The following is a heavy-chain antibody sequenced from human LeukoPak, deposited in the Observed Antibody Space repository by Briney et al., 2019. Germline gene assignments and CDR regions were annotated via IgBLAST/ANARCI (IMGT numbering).Heavy chain of an antibody. V-gene: IGHV4-39*07. D-gene: IGHD5-12*01. CDR3: ANYIAAMMADI. CDR1: GGSISSSNYY. CDR2: IYNSGGT. Sequence: SETLSLTCTVSGGSISSSNYYWGWIRQPPGKGLEWIGSIYNSGGTHYNPSLMSRVTISIDMSKSQFSLKLSSVTAADTAVYYCANYIAAMMADIWGQGTMVTVSS. J-gene: IGHJ3*02.